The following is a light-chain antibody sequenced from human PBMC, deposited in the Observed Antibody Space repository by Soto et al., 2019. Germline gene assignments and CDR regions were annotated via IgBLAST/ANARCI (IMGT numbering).Light chain of an antibody. CDR3: QQLSNWPPS. CDR1: QSVSIY. Sequence: EIVLTQSPATLSLSPGERATLSCRASQSVSIYLAWYQQKPGQAPRLLVYDASSRATGIPARFSGSVSGTDFTLTISSLEPEDFAVYYCQQLSNWPPSFGQGTRLEIK. CDR2: DAS. V-gene: IGKV3-11*01. J-gene: IGKJ5*01.